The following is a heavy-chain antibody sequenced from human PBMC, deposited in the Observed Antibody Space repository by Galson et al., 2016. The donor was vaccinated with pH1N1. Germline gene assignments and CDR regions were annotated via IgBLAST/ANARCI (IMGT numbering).Heavy chain of an antibody. Sequence: SVKVSCKVSGDTFSDYVITWVRQAPGQGLEWMGGILPKSGEAKYAQKFQGRISITADEATATAFVDLNRLKSGDTAVYYCARVSGYSNDWYIYGMYVWGQGATFTVSS. J-gene: IGHJ6*02. V-gene: IGHV1-69*13. CDR2: ILPKSGEA. CDR3: ARVSGYSNDWYIYGMYV. CDR1: GDTFSDYV. D-gene: IGHD6-13*01.